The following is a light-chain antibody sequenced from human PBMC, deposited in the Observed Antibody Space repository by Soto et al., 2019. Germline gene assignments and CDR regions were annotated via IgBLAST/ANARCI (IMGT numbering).Light chain of an antibody. Sequence: QSVLTQPASVSGSPGQLITISCTGTRTDVGGYNFVSWYQQHPGKAPKLIIYEVSNRPSGVSNRFSGSKSENTASLTISGLQAEDEADYYCCSYVSSKTYVFGPGPKVTVL. J-gene: IGLJ1*01. V-gene: IGLV2-14*01. CDR1: RTDVGGYNF. CDR2: EVS. CDR3: CSYVSSKTYV.